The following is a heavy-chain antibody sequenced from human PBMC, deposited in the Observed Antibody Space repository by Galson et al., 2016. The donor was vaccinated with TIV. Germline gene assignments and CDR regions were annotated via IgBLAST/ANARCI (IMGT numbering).Heavy chain of an antibody. D-gene: IGHD2-2*01. CDR3: ARVPHSTYCSTSTCKGYYLDV. CDR1: GYTFNNFG. CDR2: ISGYSVNT. Sequence: SVKVSCKASGYTFNNFGITWVRQAPGQGLEWMGCISGYSVNTNYAHKFQGRVTMTTDTSTSTAYMELRSLGSDDTAVYYCARVPHSTYCSTSTCKGYYLDVWGRGTTVTVSS. V-gene: IGHV1-18*01. J-gene: IGHJ6*03.